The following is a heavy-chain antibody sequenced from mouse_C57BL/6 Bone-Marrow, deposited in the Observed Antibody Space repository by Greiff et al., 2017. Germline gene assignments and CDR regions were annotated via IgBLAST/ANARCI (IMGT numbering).Heavy chain of an antibody. CDR1: GYTFTSYW. CDR2: IYPSDSET. J-gene: IGHJ2*01. V-gene: IGHV1-61*01. Sequence: QLQQPGAELVRPGSSVKLSCKASGYTFTSYWMDWVKQRPGQGLEWIGNIYPSDSETHYNQKFKDKATLTVDKSSSTAYMQLSSLTSEDSAVYYCARGGRLVYFDYWGQGTTLTGSS. CDR3: ARGGRLVYFDY. D-gene: IGHD3-3*01.